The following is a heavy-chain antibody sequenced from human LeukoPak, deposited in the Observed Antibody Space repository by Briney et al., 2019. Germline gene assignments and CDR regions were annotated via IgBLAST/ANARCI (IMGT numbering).Heavy chain of an antibody. D-gene: IGHD5-12*01. V-gene: IGHV3-74*01. CDR3: VSGYDNTDFEF. Sequence: RGSLRLSCAASGFTFTRYWMHWVRQAPGKGLVWVSCTNGDGSDTSYADSVKGRFTISRDNAKNTLHLQMNSLRVEDTAVYYCVSGYDNTDFEFWGQGTLVTVSS. CDR2: TNGDGSDT. J-gene: IGHJ4*02. CDR1: GFTFTRYW.